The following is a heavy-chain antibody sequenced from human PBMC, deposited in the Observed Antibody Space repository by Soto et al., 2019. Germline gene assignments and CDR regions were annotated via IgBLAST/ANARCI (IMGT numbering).Heavy chain of an antibody. CDR1: VGSFSSFC. V-gene: IGHV4-59*01. Sequence: SETLSLTCSVSVGSFSSFCWSWIRQSPGKGLEWIGYICYSDTNYNPSLKSRVIIPADTTKNQFSLKLSSVTAADTAVYYCATGDFNNSWNDGHYDYWGQGILVTVSS. CDR3: ATGDFNNSWNDGHYDY. CDR2: ICYSDT. J-gene: IGHJ4*02. D-gene: IGHD1-1*01.